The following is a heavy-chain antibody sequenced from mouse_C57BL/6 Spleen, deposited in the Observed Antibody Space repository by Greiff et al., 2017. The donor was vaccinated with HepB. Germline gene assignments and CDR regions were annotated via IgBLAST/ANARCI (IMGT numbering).Heavy chain of an antibody. D-gene: IGHD3-1*01. Sequence: QVQLKQSGAELVRPGTSVKVSCKASGYAFTKYLIEWVKQRPGQGLEWIGVINPGSGGTNYNEKFKGKATLTADKSSSTAYMQLSSLTSEDSAVYFCASKVSSGAFDYWGQGTTLTVSS. CDR2: INPGSGGT. V-gene: IGHV1-54*01. CDR1: GYAFTKYL. CDR3: ASKVSSGAFDY. J-gene: IGHJ2*01.